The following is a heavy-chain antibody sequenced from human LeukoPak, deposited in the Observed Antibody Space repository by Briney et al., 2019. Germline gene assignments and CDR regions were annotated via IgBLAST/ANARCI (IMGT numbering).Heavy chain of an antibody. CDR1: GGSISSYY. J-gene: IGHJ4*02. V-gene: IGHV4-59*01. CDR3: ARDSDSFDY. CDR2: IYYSGST. Sequence: SETLSLTCTVSGGSISSYYWSWTRQPPGKGLEWIGYIYYSGSTNYNPSLKSRVTISVDTSKNQFSLKLSSVTAADTAVYYCARDSDSFDYWGQGTLVTVSS.